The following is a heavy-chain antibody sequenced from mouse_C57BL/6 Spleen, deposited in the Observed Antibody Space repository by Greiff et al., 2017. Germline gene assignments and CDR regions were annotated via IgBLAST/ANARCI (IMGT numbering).Heavy chain of an antibody. CDR2: IDPSDSET. V-gene: IGHV1-52*01. CDR1: GYTFTSYW. J-gene: IGHJ2*01. CDR3: ARTTVVAAGYFDY. D-gene: IGHD1-1*01. Sequence: QVQLKQPRAERVRPGSSVKLSCKASGYTFTSYWMHWVKQRPIQGLEWIGNIDPSDSETHYNQKFKDKATLTVDKSSSTAYMQLSSLTSEDSAVYYCARTTVVAAGYFDYWGQGTTLTVSS.